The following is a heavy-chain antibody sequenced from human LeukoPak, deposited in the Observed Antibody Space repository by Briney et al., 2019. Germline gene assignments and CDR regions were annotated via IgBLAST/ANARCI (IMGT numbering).Heavy chain of an antibody. CDR2: INSDSNYI. Sequence: NPGGSLRLSCAASGLTFSSYSMNWVRQAPGKGLEWVSSINSDSNYIYYADSVKGRFTISRDNAKNSLYLQMNSLRAEDTAVYYCARGLGIDYWGQGTLVTVSS. CDR1: GLTFSSYS. J-gene: IGHJ4*02. CDR3: ARGLGIDY. D-gene: IGHD7-27*01. V-gene: IGHV3-21*01.